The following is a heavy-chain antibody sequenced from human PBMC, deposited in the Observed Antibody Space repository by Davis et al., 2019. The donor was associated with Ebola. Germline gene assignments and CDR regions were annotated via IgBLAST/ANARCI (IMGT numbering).Heavy chain of an antibody. V-gene: IGHV3-23*01. CDR2: IGSDSGT. CDR3: ATDQRYQLLYLFDH. J-gene: IGHJ4*02. CDR1: GFSLRSCA. Sequence: GESLKISYAASGFSLRSCAMSWVRQAPGKGLEWVSGIGSDSGTHYAHSVKGRFTISRDDSKNTLYLQMNSLRAEDTAVYYCATDQRYQLLYLFDHWGQGTLVTVSS. D-gene: IGHD2-2*02.